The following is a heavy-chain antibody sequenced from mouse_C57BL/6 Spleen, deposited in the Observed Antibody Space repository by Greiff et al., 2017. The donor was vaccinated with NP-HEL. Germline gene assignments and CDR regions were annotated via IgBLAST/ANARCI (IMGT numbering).Heavy chain of an antibody. Sequence: EVKLVESGGDLVKPGGSLTLSCAASGFTFSSYGMSWVRQTPAKRLEWVATISSGGSSTYYPDSVKGRFTISRDNAKNTLYLQMSSLKSEDTAMYYCARRTVVGDYFDYWGQGTTLTGSS. CDR1: GFTFSSYG. CDR3: ARRTVVGDYFDY. V-gene: IGHV5-6*02. J-gene: IGHJ2*01. D-gene: IGHD1-1*01. CDR2: ISSGGSST.